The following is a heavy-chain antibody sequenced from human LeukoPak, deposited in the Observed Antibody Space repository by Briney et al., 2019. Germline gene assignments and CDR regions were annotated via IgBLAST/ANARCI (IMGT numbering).Heavy chain of an antibody. Sequence: SETLSLTCAVSGGSISSTVWWSWVRQPPGKGLEWIGDIFHYGTTNYNPSLKSRVTISVDKSKNQFSLKLSSVTAADTAVYYCARDDGVVWVYWGQGTLVTVSS. CDR3: ARDDGVVWVY. V-gene: IGHV4-4*02. CDR2: IFHYGTT. J-gene: IGHJ4*02. CDR1: GGSISSTVW. D-gene: IGHD2-8*02.